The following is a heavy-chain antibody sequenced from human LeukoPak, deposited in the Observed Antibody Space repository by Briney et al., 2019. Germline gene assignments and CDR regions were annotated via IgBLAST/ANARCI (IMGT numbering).Heavy chain of an antibody. CDR2: ISYDGSNK. J-gene: IGHJ4*02. V-gene: IGHV3-30*18. D-gene: IGHD1-26*01. CDR3: AKDGRIVGATGFDY. Sequence: GGSLRLSCAASGFTFSSYGMHWVRQAPGKGLEWVAVISYDGSNKYYADSVKGRFTIPRDNSKNTLYLQMNSLRAEDTAVYYCAKDGRIVGATGFDYWGQGTLVTVSS. CDR1: GFTFSSYG.